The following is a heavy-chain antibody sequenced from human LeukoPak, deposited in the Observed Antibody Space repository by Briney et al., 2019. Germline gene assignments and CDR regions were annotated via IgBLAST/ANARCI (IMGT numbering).Heavy chain of an antibody. V-gene: IGHV3-23*01. CDR3: AKRTRPYRVGATIFDY. Sequence: PGGSLRLSCAASGFTFSSYAMSWVRQAPGKGLEWVSAISGSGGSTYYADSVKGRFTISRDNSKNTLYLQMNSLRAEDTAVYYCAKRTRPYRVGATIFDYWGQGTLVTVSS. J-gene: IGHJ4*02. CDR2: ISGSGGST. CDR1: GFTFSSYA. D-gene: IGHD1-26*01.